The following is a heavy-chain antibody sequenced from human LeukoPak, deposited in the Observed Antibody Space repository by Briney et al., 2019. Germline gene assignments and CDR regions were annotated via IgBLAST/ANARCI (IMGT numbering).Heavy chain of an antibody. CDR2: ISVRSNYI. Sequence: GGSLRLSCLASGYTFSSYSINWVRQAPGKGLEWVSSISVRSNYIYYADSVRGRFRISRDDARDSLYLQMNSLRAEDTAVYYCARDPGAATRTVWGKGTTVTVSS. D-gene: IGHD2-15*01. CDR1: GYTFSSYS. J-gene: IGHJ6*04. V-gene: IGHV3-21*01. CDR3: ARDPGAATRTV.